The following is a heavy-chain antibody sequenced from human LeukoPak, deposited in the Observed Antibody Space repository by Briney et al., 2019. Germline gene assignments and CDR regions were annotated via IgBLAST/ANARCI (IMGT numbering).Heavy chain of an antibody. J-gene: IGHJ4*02. V-gene: IGHV3-48*03. D-gene: IGHD3-22*01. CDR2: ISISGSEI. Sequence: PGGSLRLSCVGSGFTFSNYEGNWVRQAPGKGLEWISYISISGSEIHYGDSAKGRFTISRDNAKNSLYLQMNSLRAEDTAVYFCARSSGFNKPLDSWGQGTLVTVSS. CDR1: GFTFSNYE. CDR3: ARSSGFNKPLDS.